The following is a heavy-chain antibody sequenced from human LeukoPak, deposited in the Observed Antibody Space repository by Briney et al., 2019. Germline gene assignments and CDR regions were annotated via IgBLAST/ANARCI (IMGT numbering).Heavy chain of an antibody. CDR3: ARIEWERLGRAFDI. CDR2: IYSAGAT. D-gene: IGHD1-26*01. CDR1: GFTVSDNY. V-gene: IGHV3-53*01. J-gene: IGHJ3*02. Sequence: GGSLRLSCAASGFTVSDNYMTWVRQAPGKGLEWVSSIYSAGATHYAESVKGRFTISRDDSKNTLYLQMNSLRAEDMAVYYCARIEWERLGRAFDIWGQGTMVTVSS.